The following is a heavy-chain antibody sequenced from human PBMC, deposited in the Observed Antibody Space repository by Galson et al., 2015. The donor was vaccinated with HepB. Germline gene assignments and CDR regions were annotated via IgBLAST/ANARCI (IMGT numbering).Heavy chain of an antibody. Sequence: ETLSLTCTVSGGSISSYYWNWIRQPPGKGLEWIGYIYYSGSTNYNPSLKSRVTISVNTSKNQFSLKLTSVTAADTAVYYCALLMPPSDGGWHWFDPWGQGTLVTVSS. CDR2: IYYSGST. J-gene: IGHJ5*02. V-gene: IGHV4-59*01. CDR1: GGSISSYY. CDR3: ALLMPPSDGGWHWFDP. D-gene: IGHD6-19*01.